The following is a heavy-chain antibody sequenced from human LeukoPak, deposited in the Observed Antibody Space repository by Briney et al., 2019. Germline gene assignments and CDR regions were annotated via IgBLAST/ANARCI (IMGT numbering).Heavy chain of an antibody. CDR3: ASPDREMATTDP. D-gene: IGHD5-24*01. J-gene: IGHJ5*02. CDR2: IIPILGIA. Sequence: SLKVSCKASGGTFSSYTISWVRQAPGQGLEWMGRIIPILGIANYAQKFQGRVTITADKSTSTAYMELSSLRSEDTAVYYCASPDREMATTDPWGQGTLVTVSS. CDR1: GGTFSSYT. V-gene: IGHV1-69*02.